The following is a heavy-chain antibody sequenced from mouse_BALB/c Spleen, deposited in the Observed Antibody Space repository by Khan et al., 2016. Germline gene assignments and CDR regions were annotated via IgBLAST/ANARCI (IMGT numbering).Heavy chain of an antibody. J-gene: IGHJ3*01. D-gene: IGHD1-1*02. CDR1: GFNIKDTY. Sequence: VQLQQSGAELVKPGASVKLSCTASGFNIKDTYMHWVKQRPEQGLEWIGRIDPANGNTKYDPKFQGKATITADTSSSTAYLQLSSLTSEDTAVYYCVGSSVYEYAWFAYWGQGTLVTVSA. V-gene: IGHV14-3*02. CDR2: IDPANGNT. CDR3: VGSSVYEYAWFAY.